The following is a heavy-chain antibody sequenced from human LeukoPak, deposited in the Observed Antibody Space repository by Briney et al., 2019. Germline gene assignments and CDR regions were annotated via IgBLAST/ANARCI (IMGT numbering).Heavy chain of an antibody. CDR2: ISAYNGNT. Sequence: VASVKVSCKASGYTSTRYGISWVRQAPGQGLEWMGWISAYNGNTNYAQKLQGRVTMTTDTSTSTVYMELRGLRSDDTAVYYCARMPYDSSGYSMYWGQGTLVTVSS. V-gene: IGHV1-18*01. CDR3: ARMPYDSSGYSMY. D-gene: IGHD3-22*01. J-gene: IGHJ4*02. CDR1: GYTSTRYG.